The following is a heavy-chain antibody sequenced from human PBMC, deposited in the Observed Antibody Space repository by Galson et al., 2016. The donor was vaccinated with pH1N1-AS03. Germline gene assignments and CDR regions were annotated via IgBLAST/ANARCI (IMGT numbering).Heavy chain of an antibody. J-gene: IGHJ4*02. D-gene: IGHD6-13*01. V-gene: IGHV3-64*01. CDR2: ISGNGVST. CDR3: ARGPVSYSNYWFPPPDY. Sequence: SLRLSCAASGFTFSGYAMYWVRQAPGKGLEYVSAISGNGVSTYYANSVKGRFTISRDNSKNTLYLQMGSLRAEDMAVYYCARGPVSYSNYWFPPPDYWGQGTLVTVSS. CDR1: GFTFSGYA.